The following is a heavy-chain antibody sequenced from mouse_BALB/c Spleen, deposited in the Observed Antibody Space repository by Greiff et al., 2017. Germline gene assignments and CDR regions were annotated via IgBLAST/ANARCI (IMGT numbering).Heavy chain of an antibody. CDR2: ISSGSSTI. CDR1: GFTFSSFG. CDR3: ARSRGYYGSSYFFDY. Sequence: EVKLVESGGGLVQPGGSRKLSCAASGFTFSSFGMHWVRQAPEKGLEWVAYISSGSSTIYYADTVKGRFTISRDNPKNTLFLQMTSLRSEDTAMYYCARSRGYYGSSYFFDYWGQGTTLTVSS. V-gene: IGHV5-17*02. J-gene: IGHJ2*01. D-gene: IGHD1-1*01.